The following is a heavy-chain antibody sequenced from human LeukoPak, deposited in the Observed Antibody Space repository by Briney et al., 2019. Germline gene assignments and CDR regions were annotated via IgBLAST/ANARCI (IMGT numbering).Heavy chain of an antibody. J-gene: IGHJ4*02. CDR3: ARDHPGTIGY. CDR2: ISSSSSYI. Sequence: GGSLRLSCAASGFTFSSYWMSWVRQAPGKGLEWVSSISSSSSYIYYADSVKGRFTISRDNAKNSLYLQMNSLRAEDTAVYYCARDHPGTIGYWGQGTLVTVSS. D-gene: IGHD4-17*01. V-gene: IGHV3-21*01. CDR1: GFTFSSYW.